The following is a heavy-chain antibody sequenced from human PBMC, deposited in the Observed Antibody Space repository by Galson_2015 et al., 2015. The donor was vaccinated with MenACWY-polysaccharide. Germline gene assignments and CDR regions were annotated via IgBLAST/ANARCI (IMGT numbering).Heavy chain of an antibody. CDR2: IKSDGSSA. J-gene: IGHJ4*02. V-gene: IGHV3-74*01. CDR3: ASHIAVAF. CDR1: GFSFSTYW. D-gene: IGHD6-19*01. Sequence: SLRLSCAASGFSFSTYWMHWVRQAPGKGLVWVSRIKSDGSSASYADSVKGRFTISRDNAKNTLYLQMNSLRAEDTGVYYCASHIAVAFGGQGTLVTVSS.